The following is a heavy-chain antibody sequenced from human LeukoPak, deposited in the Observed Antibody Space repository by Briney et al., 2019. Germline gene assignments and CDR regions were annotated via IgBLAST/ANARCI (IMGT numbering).Heavy chain of an antibody. J-gene: IGHJ4*02. CDR2: IIPIFGTA. CDR3: ARGRDFDWLSAFDY. D-gene: IGHD3-9*01. Sequence: GASVKVSCKASGGTFSSYAISWVRQAPGQGLEWMGGIIPIFGTANYAQKFQGRVTITADESTSTDYMELSSLRSEDTAVYYCARGRDFDWLSAFDYWGQGTLVTVSS. CDR1: GGTFSSYA. V-gene: IGHV1-69*13.